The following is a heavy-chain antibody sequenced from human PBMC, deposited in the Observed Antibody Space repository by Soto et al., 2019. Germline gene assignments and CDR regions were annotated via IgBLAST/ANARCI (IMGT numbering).Heavy chain of an antibody. CDR2: ISYDGSNK. CDR3: AKGGHYGSGSYESDFDY. V-gene: IGHV3-30*18. D-gene: IGHD3-10*01. J-gene: IGHJ4*02. Sequence: GGSLRLSCAASGFTFSSYGMHWVRQAPGKGLEWVAVISYDGSNKYYADSVKGRFTISRDNSKNTLYLQMNSLRAEDTAVYYCAKGGHYGSGSYESDFDYWGQGTLVTVSS. CDR1: GFTFSSYG.